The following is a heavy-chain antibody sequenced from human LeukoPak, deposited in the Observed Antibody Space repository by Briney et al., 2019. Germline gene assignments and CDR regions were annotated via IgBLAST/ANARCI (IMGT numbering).Heavy chain of an antibody. Sequence: SETLSLTCAVYGGSFSGYYWSWIRQPPGKGLEWIGEINHSGSTNYNPSLKSRVTISADTSKNQFSLKLSSVTAADTAVYYCARVPWYYDILTGYYFDYWGQGTLVTVSS. CDR3: ARVPWYYDILTGYYFDY. CDR1: GGSFSGYY. V-gene: IGHV4-34*01. CDR2: INHSGST. J-gene: IGHJ4*02. D-gene: IGHD3-9*01.